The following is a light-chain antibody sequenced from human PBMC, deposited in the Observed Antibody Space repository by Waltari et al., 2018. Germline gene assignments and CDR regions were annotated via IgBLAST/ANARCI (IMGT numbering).Light chain of an antibody. Sequence: ETVMTQSPATLSVSPGERATLSCRASQSVSSSLAWYQQKPGQAPRLLIYGASTRDTGIPSRFSGSGSGTEFTLTISSLQSEDFAVYYCQQYNNCPRTFGQGTKVEIK. CDR1: QSVSSS. V-gene: IGKV3-15*01. J-gene: IGKJ1*01. CDR2: GAS. CDR3: QQYNNCPRT.